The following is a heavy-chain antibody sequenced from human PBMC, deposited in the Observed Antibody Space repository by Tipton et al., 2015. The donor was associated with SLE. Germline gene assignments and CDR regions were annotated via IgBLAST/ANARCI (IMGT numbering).Heavy chain of an antibody. V-gene: IGHV4-4*07. CDR3: ARRSVLGGYDV. CDR2: IYCSGST. D-gene: IGHD3-22*01. CDR1: GDSICSSS. J-gene: IGHJ3*01. Sequence: TLSLTYTVSGDSICSSSWIWIRQPAGKGLQWIGRIYCSGSTNYNPSLRSRVSMSVDTSKSHFSLRLTSMTAADTAMYFCARRSVLGGYDVWGQGTMVSVSS.